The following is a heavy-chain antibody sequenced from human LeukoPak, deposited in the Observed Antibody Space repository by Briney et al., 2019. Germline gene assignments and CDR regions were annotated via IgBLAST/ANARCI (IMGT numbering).Heavy chain of an antibody. D-gene: IGHD6-13*01. Sequence: SVKVSCKASGGTFSSYAISWVRQAPGQGLEWMGGIIPIFGTANYAQKFQGRVTITTDESTSTAYMELSSLRSEDTAVYYCVRGGIAAAGLLDYWGQGTLVTVSS. CDR3: VRGGIAAAGLLDY. J-gene: IGHJ4*02. CDR1: GGTFSSYA. CDR2: IIPIFGTA. V-gene: IGHV1-69*05.